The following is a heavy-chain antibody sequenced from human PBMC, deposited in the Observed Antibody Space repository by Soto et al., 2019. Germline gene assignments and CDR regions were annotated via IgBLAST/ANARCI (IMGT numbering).Heavy chain of an antibody. CDR2: IYSGESK. CDR3: ARDPSRSSSLGWFDP. V-gene: IGHV3-53*01. D-gene: IGHD6-6*01. CDR1: GLTVSSNY. Sequence: GGSLRLAGSASGLTVSSNYISWVRQAPGKGLEWVSVIYSGESKLYADSVKGRFTISRDNFKNTLYLQMNSLRAEDTAVYYCARDPSRSSSLGWFDPWGQGALVTVSS. J-gene: IGHJ5*02.